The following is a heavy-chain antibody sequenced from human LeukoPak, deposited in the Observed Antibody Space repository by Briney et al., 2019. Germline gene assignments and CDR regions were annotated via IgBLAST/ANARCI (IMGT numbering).Heavy chain of an antibody. Sequence: PSETLSLTCTVSGGSISSSSYYWGWIRQPPGKGLEWIGSIYYSGSTYYNPSLKSRVTISVDTSKNQFSLKLSSVTAADTAVYYCARVVTTVRYDYWGQGTLVTVSS. V-gene: IGHV4-39*07. J-gene: IGHJ4*02. D-gene: IGHD4-11*01. CDR1: GGSISSSSYY. CDR3: ARVVTTVRYDY. CDR2: IYYSGST.